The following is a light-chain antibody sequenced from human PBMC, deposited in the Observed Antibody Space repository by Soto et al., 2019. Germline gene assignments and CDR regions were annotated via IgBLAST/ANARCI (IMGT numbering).Light chain of an antibody. V-gene: IGLV2-8*01. CDR3: SSYAGSNNV. Sequence: QSALTQPPSASGSPGQSGTISCTGTSRDVGGYNYFSWYQQHPGKAPKLMIYEVSKRPSGVPDRVSGSKSGNTASLTVSGLQDEDEADYYCSSYAGSNNVFGTGTKLTVL. CDR1: SRDVGGYNY. CDR2: EVS. J-gene: IGLJ1*01.